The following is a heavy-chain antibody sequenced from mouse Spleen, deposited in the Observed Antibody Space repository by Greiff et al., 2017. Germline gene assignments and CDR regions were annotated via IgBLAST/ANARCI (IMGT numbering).Heavy chain of an antibody. V-gene: IGHV3-1*01. CDR3: ARDYDYWYFDV. D-gene: IGHD2-3*01. Sequence: VQLQQSGPGMVKPSQSLSLTCTVTGYSITSGYDWHWIRHFPGNKLEWMGYISYSGSTNYNPSLKSPISITHDTSKNHFFLKLNSVTTEDTATYYCARDYDYWYFDVWGTGTTVTVSS. CDR2: ISYSGST. J-gene: IGHJ1*03. CDR1: GYSITSGYD.